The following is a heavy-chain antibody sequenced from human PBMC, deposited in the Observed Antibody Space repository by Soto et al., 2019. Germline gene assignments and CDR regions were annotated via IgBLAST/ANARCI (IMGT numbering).Heavy chain of an antibody. D-gene: IGHD6-13*01. CDR1: GFTFSSYS. V-gene: IGHV3-21*01. J-gene: IGHJ4*02. CDR2: ISSSSSYI. Sequence: EVQLVESGGGLVKPGGSLRLSCAASGFTFSSYSMNWVRQAPGKGLEWVSSISSSSSYIYYADSVKGRFTISRDNAKNSLYLQMNSLRAEDTAVYYCAGGEFRIAAAGPPDYWGQGTLVTVSS. CDR3: AGGEFRIAAAGPPDY.